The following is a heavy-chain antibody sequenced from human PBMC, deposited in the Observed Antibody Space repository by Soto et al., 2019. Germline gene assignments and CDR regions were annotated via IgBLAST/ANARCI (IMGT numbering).Heavy chain of an antibody. CDR1: GGSISGSY. D-gene: IGHD6-19*01. V-gene: IGHV4-59*01. J-gene: IGHJ4*02. Sequence: SETLSLTFSVSGGSISGSYWSWIRQSPGKGLEWLGYVYYTGSTNYSPSLRSRVSISVDTSKNEFSLRLSSVTAADTAVYFCARSVAVPGAHIDYWGQGTQVTVSS. CDR2: VYYTGST. CDR3: ARSVAVPGAHIDY.